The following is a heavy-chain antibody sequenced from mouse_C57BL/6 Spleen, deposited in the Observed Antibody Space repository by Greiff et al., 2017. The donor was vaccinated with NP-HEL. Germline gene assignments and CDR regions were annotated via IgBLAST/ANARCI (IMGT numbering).Heavy chain of an antibody. CDR2: ISDGGSYT. V-gene: IGHV5-4*01. CDR1: GFTFSSYA. CDR3: ARDGAGGFAY. Sequence: EVQLVESGGGLVKPGGSLKLSCAASGFTFSSYAMSWVRQTPEKRLEWVATISDGGSYTYYPDNVKGRFTISRDNAKNNLYLQMSHLKSEDTAMYYCARDGAGGFAYWGQGTLVTVSA. J-gene: IGHJ3*01.